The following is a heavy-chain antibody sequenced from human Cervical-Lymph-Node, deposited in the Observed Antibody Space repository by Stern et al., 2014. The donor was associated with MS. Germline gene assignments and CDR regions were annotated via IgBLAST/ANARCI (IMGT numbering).Heavy chain of an antibody. V-gene: IGHV1-24*01. D-gene: IGHD2-21*02. Sequence: QVQLVQSGAEVKKPGASVKVSCKVSGYTLTEMSMHWVRQAPGKGLEWLGRYDPQHGETVYAQKIQGRVTMAEDRSTDTAYMELTSLRSDDTAVYYCATHRGRVTYYYGLDVWGQGTTVTVSS. CDR2: YDPQHGET. J-gene: IGHJ6*02. CDR1: GYTLTEMS. CDR3: ATHRGRVTYYYGLDV.